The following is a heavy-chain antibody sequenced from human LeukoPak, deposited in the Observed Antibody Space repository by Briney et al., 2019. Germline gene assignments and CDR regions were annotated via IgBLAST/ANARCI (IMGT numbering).Heavy chain of an antibody. Sequence: GGSLRLSCAATGFTFSNYAMNWVRQAPGMGLEWVSVINNGGSSKYYADSVKGRFTISRDNSKNTLYLQMNSLRAEDTAVYYCAKDLKGSGYSRHYFDYWGQGTLVTVSS. V-gene: IGHV3-23*03. CDR3: AKDLKGSGYSRHYFDY. CDR1: GFTFSNYA. J-gene: IGHJ4*02. CDR2: INNGGSSK. D-gene: IGHD3-22*01.